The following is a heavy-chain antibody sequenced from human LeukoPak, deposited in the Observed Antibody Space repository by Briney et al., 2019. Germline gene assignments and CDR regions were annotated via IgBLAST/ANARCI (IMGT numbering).Heavy chain of an antibody. D-gene: IGHD3/OR15-3a*01. CDR1: GFTFSTYW. V-gene: IGHV3-7*01. CDR3: AKDVAWGRMDL. CDR2: INQDGSQK. Sequence: GGSLRLSCAASGFTFSTYWLSWVRQAPGKGLEWVAIINQDGSQKYYVDSVKGRFTISRDNAKNSLYLQMDSLRVEDTAVYHCAKDVAWGRMDLWGQGTLATVSS. J-gene: IGHJ4*02.